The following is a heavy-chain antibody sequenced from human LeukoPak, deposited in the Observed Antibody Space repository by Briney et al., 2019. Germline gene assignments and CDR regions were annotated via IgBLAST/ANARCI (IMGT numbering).Heavy chain of an antibody. Sequence: SGGSLRLSCAASGFTFSTSDMNWIRQAPGKGLEWVSHISSSGSTITYADSVKGRFTVSRVNTKNSLYLQMNSLRAEDTAVYYCARTPEGDGDYDPYYYYMDVWGKGTTVTVSS. V-gene: IGHV3-48*03. CDR1: GFTFSTSD. J-gene: IGHJ6*03. D-gene: IGHD4-17*01. CDR3: ARTPEGDGDYDPYYYYMDV. CDR2: ISSSGSTI.